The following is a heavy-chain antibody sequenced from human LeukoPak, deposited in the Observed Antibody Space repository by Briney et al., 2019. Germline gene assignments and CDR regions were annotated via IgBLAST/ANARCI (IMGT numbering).Heavy chain of an antibody. CDR3: ARDRSWGSSGSFDI. J-gene: IGHJ3*02. D-gene: IGHD1-26*01. Sequence: GGSLRLSCADSGFTVSSNYMSWVRQAPGKGLEWVSVIYSGGSTYYADSVKGRFTISRDNSKNTLYLQMNSLRAEDTAVYYCARDRSWGSSGSFDIWGQGTMVTVSS. CDR1: GFTVSSNY. V-gene: IGHV3-66*01. CDR2: IYSGGST.